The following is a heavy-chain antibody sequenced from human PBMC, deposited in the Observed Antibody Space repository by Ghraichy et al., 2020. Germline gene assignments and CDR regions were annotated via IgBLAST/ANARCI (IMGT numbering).Heavy chain of an antibody. J-gene: IGHJ5*02. CDR3: AREGITFRSLDT. V-gene: IGHV3-7*01. CDR1: GFTFNNYC. D-gene: IGHD1-26*01. Sequence: GGSLRLSCEASGFTFNNYCMTWVRQAPGKGLEWVANIKQDGSEKNYVDSVKGRFTIFRDNAKKSLYLQMDSLRVEDTAVYYCAREGITFRSLDTWGQGTLVTVSS. CDR2: IKQDGSEK.